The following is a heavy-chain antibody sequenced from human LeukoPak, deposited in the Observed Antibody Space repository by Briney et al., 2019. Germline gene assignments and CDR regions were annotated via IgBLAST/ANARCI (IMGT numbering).Heavy chain of an antibody. J-gene: IGHJ5*02. V-gene: IGHV3-66*01. CDR3: ARARDIVVVPAAS. D-gene: IGHD2-2*01. CDR2: IYSGGST. CDR1: GFTVSSNY. Sequence: GGSLGLSCAASGFTVSSNYMSWVRQAPGKGLEWVSVIYSGGSTYYADSVKGRFTISRDNSKNTLYLQMNSLRAEDTAVYYCARARDIVVVPAASWGQGTLVTVSS.